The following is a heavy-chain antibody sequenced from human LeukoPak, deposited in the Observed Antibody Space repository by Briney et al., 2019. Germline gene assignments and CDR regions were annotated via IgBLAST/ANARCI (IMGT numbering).Heavy chain of an antibody. J-gene: IGHJ6*03. V-gene: IGHV1-69*13. CDR2: IIPIFGTA. CDR1: GGTFSSYA. CDR3: ASSYCSSTSCYPDPLLYMDV. Sequence: ASVKVSCKASGGTFSSYAISWVRQAPGQGLEWMGGIIPIFGTANYAQKFQGRVTITADESTSTAYMELSSLRSEDTAVYYCASSYCSSTSCYPDPLLYMDVWGKGTTVTVSS. D-gene: IGHD2-2*01.